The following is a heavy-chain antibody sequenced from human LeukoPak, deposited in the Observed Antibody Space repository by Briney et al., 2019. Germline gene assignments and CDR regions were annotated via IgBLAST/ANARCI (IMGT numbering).Heavy chain of an antibody. CDR2: INYSGST. D-gene: IGHD6-19*01. J-gene: IGHJ4*02. CDR3: ARQPYSSSVLYFDY. CDR1: GGTISSSINY. V-gene: IGHV4-39*01. Sequence: PSQTLSLTSTVSGGTISSSINYSGWITQPPGKGPQWIESINYSGSTYYNPSPKSRDTISVDTSKNQFSLKLSSVTAADTAVYYCARQPYSSSVLYFDYWGQGTLVTVSS.